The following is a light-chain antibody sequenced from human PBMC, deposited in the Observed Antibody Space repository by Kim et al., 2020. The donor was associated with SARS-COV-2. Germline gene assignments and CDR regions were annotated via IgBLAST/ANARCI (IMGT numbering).Light chain of an antibody. V-gene: IGLV2-11*01. CDR2: DVS. Sequence: QSALTQPRSVSGSPGQSVTISCTGTSNDVGGYNYVSWYQQHPGKAPKLMIYDVSNRPSGVPDRFSGSKSGNTASLTISGLQPEDEADYYCCSYADSYTVFGGGTKLTVL. J-gene: IGLJ2*01. CDR1: SNDVGGYNY. CDR3: CSYADSYTV.